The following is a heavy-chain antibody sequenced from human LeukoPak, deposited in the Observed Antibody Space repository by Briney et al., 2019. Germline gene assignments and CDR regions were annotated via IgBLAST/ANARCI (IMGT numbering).Heavy chain of an antibody. Sequence: GESLQISCEGSEYSFPNYWIGWVRQMRGKGLEWMGIIYPGDSDTRYSPSFQGQVTISADKSISTAYLQWSSLKASDTAMYFCATYAGSYSKYFQHWGQGTLVTVSS. CDR2: IYPGDSDT. J-gene: IGHJ1*01. CDR1: EYSFPNYW. CDR3: ATYAGSYSKYFQH. V-gene: IGHV5-51*01. D-gene: IGHD3-10*01.